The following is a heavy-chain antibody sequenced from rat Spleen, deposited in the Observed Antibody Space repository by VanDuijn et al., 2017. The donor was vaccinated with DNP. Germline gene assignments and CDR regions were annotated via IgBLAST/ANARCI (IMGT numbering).Heavy chain of an antibody. CDR3: ATAIGDY. D-gene: IGHD1-2*01. CDR1: GFGFTAYD. V-gene: IGHV5-19*01. J-gene: IGHJ2*01. Sequence: EVQLVESGGGLVQPGRSLKLSCAGSGFGFTAYDMAWVRQTPTRGLEWVASTSPSGGSTYYRDSVKGRFTISRDNAKNTQYLQMDSLRSEDTATYYCATAIGDYWGQGVMVTVSS. CDR2: TSPSGGST.